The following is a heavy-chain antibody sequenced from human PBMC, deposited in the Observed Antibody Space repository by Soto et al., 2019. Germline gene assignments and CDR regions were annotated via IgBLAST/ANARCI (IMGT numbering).Heavy chain of an antibody. CDR2: INPNNGDT. Sequence: ASVKVSCKASGYTFTGYYLYWVRQAPGQGLEWMGWINPNNGDTKYAQKFQGGVTMTRDTSISTAYMELRRLRADDTAVYYCARVWVYYYSSGYIDSWGQRTLVTVSS. J-gene: IGHJ4*02. CDR3: ARVWVYYYSSGYIDS. CDR1: GYTFTGYY. D-gene: IGHD3-22*01. V-gene: IGHV1-2*02.